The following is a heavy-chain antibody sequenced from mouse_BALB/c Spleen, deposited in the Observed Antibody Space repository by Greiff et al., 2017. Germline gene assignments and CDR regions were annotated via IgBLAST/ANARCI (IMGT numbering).Heavy chain of an antibody. J-gene: IGHJ3*01. Sequence: EVMLVESGGGLVQPGGSRKLSCAASGFTFSDYGMAWVRQAPGKGPEWVAFISNLAYSIYYADTVTGRVTISRENAKNTLYLEMSSLRSEDTAMYYCARDQGDYARFAYWGQGTLVTVSA. V-gene: IGHV5-15*02. D-gene: IGHD2-4*01. CDR3: ARDQGDYARFAY. CDR2: ISNLAYSI. CDR1: GFTFSDYG.